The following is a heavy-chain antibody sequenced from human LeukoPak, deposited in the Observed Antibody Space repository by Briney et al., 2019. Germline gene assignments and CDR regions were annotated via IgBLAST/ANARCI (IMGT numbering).Heavy chain of an antibody. CDR1: GGSISSYY. D-gene: IGHD3-10*01. CDR3: ARVFYGSGSYYNFDY. V-gene: IGHV4-59*01. CDR2: IYYSGST. J-gene: IGHJ4*02. Sequence: PSETLSLTCTVSGGSISSYYWSWIRQPPGKGLEWIGYIYYSGSTNYNPSLKSRVTISVDTSKNQFSLKLSSVTAADTAVYYCARVFYGSGSYYNFDYWGQGTLVTVSS.